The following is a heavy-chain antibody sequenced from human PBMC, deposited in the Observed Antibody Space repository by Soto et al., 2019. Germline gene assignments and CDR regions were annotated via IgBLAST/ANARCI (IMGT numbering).Heavy chain of an antibody. V-gene: IGHV4-4*02. CDR3: ATDRALAATGFAWFDS. D-gene: IGHD6-19*01. J-gene: IGHJ5*01. CDR1: NGSINSRNW. CDR2: IYHSGAT. Sequence: QVRLQESGPGLVKPSGTLSLTCTVSNGSINSRNWWSWVRQSPQIGLDYIGEIYHSGATNYNPSLTRRVTISLDASKNELSLRLASVTAAATAVYYCATDRALAATGFAWFDSWGQGIRVTVSS.